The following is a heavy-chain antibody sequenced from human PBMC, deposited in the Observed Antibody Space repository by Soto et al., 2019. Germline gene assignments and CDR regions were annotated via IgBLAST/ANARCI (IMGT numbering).Heavy chain of an antibody. CDR1: GYTLTELS. J-gene: IGHJ4*02. D-gene: IGHD3-22*01. CDR2: FDPEDDET. Sequence: QVQLVQSGAEVKKPGASVKVSCKVSGYTLTELSMHWVRQAPGKGLEWMGGFDPEDDETIYAQKFQGRVTMTEDTSTDTAYMELSSPRSEDTAVYYCATTILYDSSGYQLSGFDYWGQGTLVTVSS. CDR3: ATTILYDSSGYQLSGFDY. V-gene: IGHV1-24*01.